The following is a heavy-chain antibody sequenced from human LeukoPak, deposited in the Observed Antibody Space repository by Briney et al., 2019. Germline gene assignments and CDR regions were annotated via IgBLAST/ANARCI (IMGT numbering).Heavy chain of an antibody. CDR3: ARQARYSGSLRI. D-gene: IGHD1-26*01. CDR1: GYSFTTYW. J-gene: IGHJ3*02. Sequence: GEALKISWKGFGYSFTTYWIGWVRQVPGKGLGGMGIIYPGDSDTRYSPSFQGQVTISADKSISTAYLQWSSLKASDTAMYYCARQARYSGSLRIWGQGTMVTVSS. CDR2: IYPGDSDT. V-gene: IGHV5-51*01.